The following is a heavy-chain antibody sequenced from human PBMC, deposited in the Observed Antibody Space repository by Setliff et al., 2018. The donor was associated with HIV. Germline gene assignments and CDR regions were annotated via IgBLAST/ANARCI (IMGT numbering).Heavy chain of an antibody. D-gene: IGHD4-17*01. V-gene: IGHV4-59*12. J-gene: IGHJ4*02. Sequence: SETLSLTCTVSGVSISNYYWSWIRQPPGKGLEWIGYMYYSGNTNYNPSLKSRVTISVDTTKNQFSLKLSSVTGADPAVYNWARGRVTNDYWGQGTLDTVSS. CDR2: MYYSGNT. CDR1: GVSISNYY. CDR3: ARGRVTNDY.